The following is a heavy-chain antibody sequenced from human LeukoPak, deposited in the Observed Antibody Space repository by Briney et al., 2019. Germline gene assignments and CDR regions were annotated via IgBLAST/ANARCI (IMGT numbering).Heavy chain of an antibody. CDR1: GFILSDYN. J-gene: IGHJ4*02. CDR3: ARDLSATARAYDY. CDR2: ITISGNYI. V-gene: IGHV3-21*01. Sequence: GSLRLSCAASGFILSDYNMNWVRRAPGKGVEWVSFITISGNYITYADSVKGRFTISRDNAKNSLYLQMNSLRAEDTAVYYCARDLSATARAYDYWGQGTLVTVSS. D-gene: IGHD2-15*01.